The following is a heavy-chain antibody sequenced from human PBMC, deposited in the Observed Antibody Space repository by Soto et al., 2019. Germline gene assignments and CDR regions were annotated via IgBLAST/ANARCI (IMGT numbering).Heavy chain of an antibody. CDR1: GGTFSSYA. V-gene: IGHV1-69*01. Sequence: QVQLVQSGAEVKKPGSSVKVSCKASGGTFSSYAISWVRQAPGQGLEWMGGIIPIFGTANYEQKFQGRVTITADESTSTAYRELRSLRSGDTAVYYCARPASDTYYYGSGSYLSYYYYGMDVWGQGTTVTVSS. CDR3: ARPASDTYYYGSGSYLSYYYYGMDV. CDR2: IIPIFGTA. D-gene: IGHD3-10*01. J-gene: IGHJ6*02.